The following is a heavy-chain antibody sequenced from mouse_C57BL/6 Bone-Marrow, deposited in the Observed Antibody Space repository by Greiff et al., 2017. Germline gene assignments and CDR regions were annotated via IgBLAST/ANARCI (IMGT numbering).Heavy chain of an antibody. V-gene: IGHV1-55*01. D-gene: IGHD1-1*01. CDR3: ASLITTVVGYYFDY. J-gene: IGHJ2*01. CDR2: IYPGSGST. Sequence: QVQLQQPGAELVKPGASVMMSCKASGYTFTSYWITWVKQRPGQGLEWIGDIYPGSGSTNYNEKFKSKATLTVDTSSSTAYMQLSSLTSEDSAVYYCASLITTVVGYYFDYWGQGTTLTVSS. CDR1: GYTFTSYW.